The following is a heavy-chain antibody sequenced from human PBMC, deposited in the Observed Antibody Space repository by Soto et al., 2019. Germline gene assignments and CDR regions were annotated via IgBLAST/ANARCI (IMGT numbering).Heavy chain of an antibody. CDR1: GYTFTSYG. D-gene: IGHD1-26*01. CDR3: ARDWGDRGSKRGPGY. Sequence: QVQLVQSGAEVKKPGASVKVSCKASGYTFTSYGITWVRQAPGQGLEWMGWISAYNGNTSYAQQLQGRVTMTTDTSTSTAYMELRSLRSDDTAVYYCARDWGDRGSKRGPGYWGQGTLVTVSS. CDR2: ISAYNGNT. V-gene: IGHV1-18*04. J-gene: IGHJ4*02.